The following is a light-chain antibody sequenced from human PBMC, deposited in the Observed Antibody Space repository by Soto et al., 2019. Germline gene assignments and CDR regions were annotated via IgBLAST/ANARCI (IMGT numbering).Light chain of an antibody. Sequence: DIQMTQSPSTLSESVGDRVTITCRASQSISSWLAWYQQKPGKAPKILIYKASSLESGVPSRFSGSGSGTEFTLTISSLQPDDFATYYCQQYHTWWTFGQGTKVEI. CDR1: QSISSW. CDR3: QQYHTWWT. CDR2: KAS. V-gene: IGKV1-5*03. J-gene: IGKJ1*01.